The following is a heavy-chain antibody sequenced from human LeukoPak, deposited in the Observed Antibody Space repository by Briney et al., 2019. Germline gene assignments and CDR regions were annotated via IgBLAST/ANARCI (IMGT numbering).Heavy chain of an antibody. CDR3: ARAVPFDY. CDR1: GFTFSTYS. Sequence: PGGSLRLSCAASGFTFSTYSMNRVRQAPGKGLEWVSYISLSSSTVYYADSVKGRFTISRDNAKNSLYLQMNSLRDEDTAVYYCARAVPFDYWGQGTLVTVSS. V-gene: IGHV3-48*02. CDR2: ISLSSSTV. J-gene: IGHJ4*02.